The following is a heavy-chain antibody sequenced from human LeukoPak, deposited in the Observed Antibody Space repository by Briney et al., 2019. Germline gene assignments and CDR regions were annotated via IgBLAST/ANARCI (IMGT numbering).Heavy chain of an antibody. CDR3: ARAMELGWFDP. D-gene: IGHD1-26*01. CDR1: GGSISSSSYY. J-gene: IGHJ5*02. CDR2: IYYSGST. Sequence: SETLSLTCTVSGGSISSSSYYWGWIRQPPGKGLEWIGSIYYSGSTYYNPSLKSRVTISVDTSKNQFSLKLSSVTAADTAVYYCARAMELGWFDPWGQGTLVTVSS. V-gene: IGHV4-39*07.